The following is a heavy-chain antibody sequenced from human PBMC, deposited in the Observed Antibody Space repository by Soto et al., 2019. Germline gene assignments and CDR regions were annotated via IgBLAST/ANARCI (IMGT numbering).Heavy chain of an antibody. CDR3: ARGSPLTIFGIFDY. CDR1: GGTFSSYT. V-gene: IGHV1-69*02. J-gene: IGHJ4*02. D-gene: IGHD3-3*01. CDR2: IIPILGIA. Sequence: SVKVSCKASGGTFSSYTISWVRQAPGQGLEWMGRIIPILGIANYAQKFQGRVTITADKSTSTAYMELSSLRSEDTAVYYCARGSPLTIFGIFDYWGQGTLVTVSS.